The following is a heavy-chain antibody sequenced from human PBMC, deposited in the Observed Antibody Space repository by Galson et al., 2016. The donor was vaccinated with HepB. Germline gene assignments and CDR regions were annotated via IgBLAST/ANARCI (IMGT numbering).Heavy chain of an antibody. V-gene: IGHV3-23*01. CDR1: GFSFSNYG. J-gene: IGHJ3*01. Sequence: SLRLSCAASGFSFSNYGMSWIRQAPGKGLEWVSYITATGGSTYIADSVKGRFTISRDNSKNTLYLQMNSLRADDTAVYYGAIHRGAYYGAGGTEEAFDDWGQGTMVTVSS. CDR2: ITATGGST. CDR3: AIHRGAYYGAGGTEEAFDD. D-gene: IGHD3-10*01.